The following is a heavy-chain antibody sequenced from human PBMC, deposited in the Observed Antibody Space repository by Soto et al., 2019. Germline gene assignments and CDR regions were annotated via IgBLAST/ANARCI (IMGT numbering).Heavy chain of an antibody. J-gene: IGHJ4*02. Sequence: GGSLRLSCAASGFTFSSYGMHWVRQAPGKGLEWVAVISYDGSNKYYADSVKGRFTISRDNSKNTLYRQMNSLRAEDTAVYYCAKDPRSSSDARYYFDYWGQGTLVTVSS. CDR2: ISYDGSNK. CDR1: GFTFSSYG. V-gene: IGHV3-30*18. CDR3: AKDPRSSSDARYYFDY. D-gene: IGHD6-13*01.